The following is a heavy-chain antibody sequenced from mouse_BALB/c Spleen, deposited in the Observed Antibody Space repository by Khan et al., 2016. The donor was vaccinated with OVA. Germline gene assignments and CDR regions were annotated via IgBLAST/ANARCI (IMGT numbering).Heavy chain of an antibody. J-gene: IGHJ4*01. Sequence: EVELVESGPGLVKPSQSLSLTCTVTGYSITSDYAWNWIRQFPGNKLEWMGNISYSGSTTYNPSLKSRISITRDTSKDQFFLQLKSVTSEDTATYYCASELGRYYALDYWGQGTAVTVSS. V-gene: IGHV3-2*02. D-gene: IGHD4-1*01. CDR3: ASELGRYYALDY. CDR2: ISYSGST. CDR1: GYSITSDYA.